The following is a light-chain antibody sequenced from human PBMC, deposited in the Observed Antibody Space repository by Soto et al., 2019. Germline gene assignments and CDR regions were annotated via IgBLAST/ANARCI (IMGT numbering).Light chain of an antibody. V-gene: IGLV2-14*03. J-gene: IGLJ3*02. CDR3: SSYTSGSTPHWV. CDR2: DVS. Sequence: QSVLTQPASVSGSPGQSITISCTGTSSDVGGYNYVSWYQHHPGKAPKLMIYDVSNRISGVSNRFSGSKSGNTASLTISGLQAEDEADYYCSSYTSGSTPHWVFGGGTQLTVL. CDR1: SSDVGGYNY.